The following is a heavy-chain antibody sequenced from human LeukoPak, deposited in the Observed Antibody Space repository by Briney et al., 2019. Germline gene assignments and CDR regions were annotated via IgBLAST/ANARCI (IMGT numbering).Heavy chain of an antibody. CDR1: GGTFSSYA. CDR2: IIPIFGTA. V-gene: IGHV1-69*13. CDR3: ARDLRDIVVVPAAHNLYYYYGMDV. D-gene: IGHD2-2*01. Sequence: GASVKVSCKASGGTFSSYAISWVRQAPGQGLEWMGGIIPIFGTANYAQKFQGRVTITADESTSTAYMELSSLRSEDTAVYYCARDLRDIVVVPAAHNLYYYYGMDVWGQGTTVTVSS. J-gene: IGHJ6*02.